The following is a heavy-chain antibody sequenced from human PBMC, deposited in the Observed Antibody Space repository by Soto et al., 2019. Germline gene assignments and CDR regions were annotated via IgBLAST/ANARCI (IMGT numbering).Heavy chain of an antibody. CDR3: ARETYGDYGLSSFDY. V-gene: IGHV3-23*01. CDR2: ISGSGGSK. J-gene: IGHJ4*02. CDR1: GFTFSSYA. D-gene: IGHD4-17*01. Sequence: GGSLRLSCAASGFTFSSYAMSWVRQAPGKGLEWVSAISGSGGSKYYADSVKGRFTISRDNSKNTLYLQMNSLRAEDTAVYYCARETYGDYGLSSFDYWGQGTLVTVSS.